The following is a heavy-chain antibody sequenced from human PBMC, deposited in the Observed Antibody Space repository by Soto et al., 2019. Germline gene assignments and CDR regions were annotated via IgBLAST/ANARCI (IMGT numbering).Heavy chain of an antibody. J-gene: IGHJ6*02. Sequence: GGSLRLSCAASGFTFSSYAMSWVRQAPGKGLEWVSAISGSGGSTYYADSVKGRFTISRDNSKNTLYLQMNSLRAEDTAVYYCANCGGDCYWAGDYGMDVWGQGTTVTVSS. V-gene: IGHV3-23*01. CDR3: ANCGGDCYWAGDYGMDV. CDR1: GFTFSSYA. CDR2: ISGSGGST. D-gene: IGHD2-21*02.